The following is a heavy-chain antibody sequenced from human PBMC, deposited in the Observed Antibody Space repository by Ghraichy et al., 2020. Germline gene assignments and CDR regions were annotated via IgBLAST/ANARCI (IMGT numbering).Heavy chain of an antibody. CDR2: ISGSGGST. CDR1: GFTFSSYA. CDR3: AKGTLEIGYFDY. J-gene: IGHJ4*02. Sequence: GGSLSLSCAASGFTFSSYAMSWVRQAPGKGLEWVSAISGSGGSTYYADSVKGRFTISRDNSKNTLYLQMNSLRAEDTAVYYCAKGTLEIGYFDYWGQGTLVTVSS. D-gene: IGHD1-1*01. V-gene: IGHV3-23*01.